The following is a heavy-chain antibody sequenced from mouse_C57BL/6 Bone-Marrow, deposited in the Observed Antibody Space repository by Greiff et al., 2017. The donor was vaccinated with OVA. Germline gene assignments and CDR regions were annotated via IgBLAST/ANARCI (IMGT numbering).Heavy chain of an antibody. CDR2: IYPGNSDT. CDR1: GYTFTSYW. V-gene: IGHV1-5*01. Sequence: EVQLQQSGTVLVRPGASVKMSCKTSGYTFTSYWMHWVKQRPGQGLEWIGAIYPGNSDTSYNQKFKGKAKLTADTSASTAYMELSSLTNEDSAVYYCTRSYGSSPWFAYWGQGTLVTVSA. J-gene: IGHJ3*01. D-gene: IGHD1-1*01. CDR3: TRSYGSSPWFAY.